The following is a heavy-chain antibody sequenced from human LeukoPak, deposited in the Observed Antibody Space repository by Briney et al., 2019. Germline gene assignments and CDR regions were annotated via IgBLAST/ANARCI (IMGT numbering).Heavy chain of an antibody. J-gene: IGHJ3*01. CDR1: GFTFSNFD. D-gene: IGHD6-13*01. V-gene: IGHV3-13*01. Sequence: GSLRLSCAISGFTFSNFDLHWVRQATGEGLEWASAIGTAGDTYYPDSVKGRFTISRDNAKNSFYLQMNNLRVGDTAVYYCSRGGAPAGYAYDVWGHGTVVTVSS. CDR2: IGTAGDT. CDR3: SRGGAPAGYAYDV.